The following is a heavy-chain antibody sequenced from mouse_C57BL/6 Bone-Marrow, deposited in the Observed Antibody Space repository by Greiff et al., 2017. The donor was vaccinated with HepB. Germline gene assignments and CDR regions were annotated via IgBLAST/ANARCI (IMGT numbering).Heavy chain of an antibody. V-gene: IGHV5-4*01. J-gene: IGHJ1*03. CDR1: GFTFSSYA. CDR3: ARDGKTTFDV. Sequence: EVKLMESGGGLVKPGGSLKLSCAASGFTFSSYAMSWVRQTPEKRLEWVATISDGGSYTYYPDNVKGRFTISRDNAKNNLYLQMSHLKSEDTAMYYCARDGKTTFDVWGTGTTVTVSS. D-gene: IGHD2-13*01. CDR2: ISDGGSYT.